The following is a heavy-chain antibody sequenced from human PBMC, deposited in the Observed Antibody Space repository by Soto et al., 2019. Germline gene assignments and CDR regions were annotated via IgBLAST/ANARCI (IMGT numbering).Heavy chain of an antibody. CDR1: GFTFSSYP. D-gene: IGHD6-6*01. J-gene: IGHJ4*02. CDR2: ISGGSTNA. CDR3: AKEAARPGPCDS. Sequence: GGSLRLSCEASGFTFSSYPMSWVRQAPGKGLEWVAGISGGSTNAYYADSVKGRITISRDNSKNTLYLQLNNLRAEDTAVYYCAKEAARPGPCDSWGQGTLVTVSS. V-gene: IGHV3-23*01.